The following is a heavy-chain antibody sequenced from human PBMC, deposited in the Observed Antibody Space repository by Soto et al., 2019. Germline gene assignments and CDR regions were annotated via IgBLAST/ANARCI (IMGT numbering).Heavy chain of an antibody. CDR3: TTPDIVVVPAARAGMDV. D-gene: IGHD2-2*01. CDR1: GFTFSNAW. Sequence: AGGSLRLSCAASGFTFSNAWMNWVRQAPGKGLEWVGRIKSKTDGGTTDYAAPVKGRFTISRDDSKNTLYLQMNSLKTDDTAVYYCTTPDIVVVPAARAGMDVWGQGTTVTVSS. J-gene: IGHJ6*02. CDR2: IKSKTDGGTT. V-gene: IGHV3-15*07.